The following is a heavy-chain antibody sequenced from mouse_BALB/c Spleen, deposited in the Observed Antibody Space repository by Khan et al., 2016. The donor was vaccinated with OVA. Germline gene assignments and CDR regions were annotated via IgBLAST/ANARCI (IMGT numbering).Heavy chain of an antibody. CDR3: ARGVAAYYRYDGGAMDY. D-gene: IGHD2-14*01. J-gene: IGHJ4*01. V-gene: IGHV9-4*02. CDR1: GYTFTTAG. Sequence: QIQLVQSGPELKKPGETVRISCKASGYTFTTAGMQWVQKMPGKGLKWIGWINTHSGVPKYAEDFKGRFAFSLETSANTANLQITNLKNEDTATXFCARGVAAYYRYDGGAMDYWGQGTSVTVSS. CDR2: INTHSGVP.